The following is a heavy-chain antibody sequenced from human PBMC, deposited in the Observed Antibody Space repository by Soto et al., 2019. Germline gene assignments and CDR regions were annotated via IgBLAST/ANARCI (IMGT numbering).Heavy chain of an antibody. J-gene: IGHJ6*03. V-gene: IGHV4-59*01. Sequence: SETLSLTCTVSGGSISSYYWSWIRQPPGKGLEWIGYIYYSGSTNYNPSLKSRVTISVDTSKNQFSLKLSSVTAADTAVYYCARGERSIAARLNYYMDVWGKGTTVTVSS. D-gene: IGHD6-6*01. CDR1: GGSISSYY. CDR3: ARGERSIAARLNYYMDV. CDR2: IYYSGST.